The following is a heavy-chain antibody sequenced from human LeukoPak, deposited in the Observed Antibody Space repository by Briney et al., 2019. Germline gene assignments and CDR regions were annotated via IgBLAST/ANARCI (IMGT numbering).Heavy chain of an antibody. CDR3: AKWGSATLAYFDY. CDR2: ISGSGGRT. CDR1: GFTVSSYG. Sequence: PGGSLRLSCAAAGFTVSSYGMSWVRHAPGKGLEWVSAISGSGGRTYYAGYVTGRFTISRDNSRNTLDVQMNSLRAEDTAVYYCAKWGSATLAYFDYWGQETLVTVSS. D-gene: IGHD2-15*01. J-gene: IGHJ4*02. V-gene: IGHV3-23*01.